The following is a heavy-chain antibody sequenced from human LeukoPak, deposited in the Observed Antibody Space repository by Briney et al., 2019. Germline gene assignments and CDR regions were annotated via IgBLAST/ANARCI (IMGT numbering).Heavy chain of an antibody. CDR3: ITEMAHRHSSGWYNWFDP. D-gene: IGHD6-19*01. CDR1: GFTFSDAW. CDR2: IKSKSDGGTT. J-gene: IGHJ5*02. V-gene: IGHV3-15*01. Sequence: NPGGSLRLSCAASGFTFSDAWMSWVRQAPGKGLEWVGRIKSKSDGGTTEYGAPVKGRFTISREDSENTVYLQMNSLKAEDTAVYYCITEMAHRHSSGWYNWFDPWGQGTLVTVSS.